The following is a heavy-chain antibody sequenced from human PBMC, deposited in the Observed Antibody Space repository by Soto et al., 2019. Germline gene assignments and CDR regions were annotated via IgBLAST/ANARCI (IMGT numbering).Heavy chain of an antibody. CDR2: ISGSGGST. J-gene: IGHJ4*02. V-gene: IGHV3-23*01. CDR3: AKDQEYYYDSSGYYPPM. Sequence: GGSLRLSCAASGFTFSSYAMSWVRQAPGKGLEWVSAISGSGGSTYYADSVKGRFTSSRDNSKNTLYLQMNSLRAEDTAVYYCAKDQEYYYDSSGYYPPMWGQGTLVTVSS. CDR1: GFTFSSYA. D-gene: IGHD3-22*01.